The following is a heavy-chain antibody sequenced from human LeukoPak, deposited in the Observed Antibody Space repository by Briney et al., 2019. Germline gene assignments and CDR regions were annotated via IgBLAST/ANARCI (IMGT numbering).Heavy chain of an antibody. D-gene: IGHD3-3*01. CDR2: IYYSGST. CDR1: GGSISSGDYY. Sequence: SETLSLTCTVSGGSISSGDYYWSWIRQPPGKGLEWIWYIYYSGSTYYNPSLKSRVTISVDTSKNQFSLKLSSVTAADTAVYYCVKSRGWRDAFEIWGQGTMVTVSS. V-gene: IGHV4-30-4*01. CDR3: VKSRGWRDAFEI. J-gene: IGHJ3*02.